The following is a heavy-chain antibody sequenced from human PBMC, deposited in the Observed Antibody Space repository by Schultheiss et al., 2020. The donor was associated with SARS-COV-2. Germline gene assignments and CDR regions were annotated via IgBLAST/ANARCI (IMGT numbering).Heavy chain of an antibody. D-gene: IGHD1-1*01. J-gene: IGHJ6*02. CDR3: ARSRSGTRDYYYYYGMDV. CDR2: INPNSGGT. Sequence: ASVKVSCKASGYTFTGYYMHWVRQAPGQGLEWMGWINPNSGGTNYAQKFQGRVTMTRNTSISTAYMELSSLRSEDTAVYYCARSRSGTRDYYYYYGMDVWGQGTTVTVSS. V-gene: IGHV1-2*02. CDR1: GYTFTGYY.